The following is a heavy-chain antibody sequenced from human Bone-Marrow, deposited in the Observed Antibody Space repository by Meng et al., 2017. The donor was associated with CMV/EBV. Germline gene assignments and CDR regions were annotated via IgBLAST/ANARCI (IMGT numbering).Heavy chain of an antibody. D-gene: IGHD2-15*01. V-gene: IGHV6-1*01. CDR1: GDSVSSNSAA. J-gene: IGHJ3*02. CDR2: TYYRSKWYN. CDR3: ARVGGPYCSGGSCYLLSAFYI. Sequence: SCAISGDSVSSNSAAWNWIRQSPSRGLEWLGRTYYRSKWYNDYAVSVKSRITINPDTSKNQFSLQLNSVTPEDTAVYYCARVGGPYCSGGSCYLLSAFYIWGQGTMVTVSS.